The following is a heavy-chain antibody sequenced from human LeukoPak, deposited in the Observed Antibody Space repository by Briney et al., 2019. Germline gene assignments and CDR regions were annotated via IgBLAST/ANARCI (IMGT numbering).Heavy chain of an antibody. J-gene: IGHJ3*01. CDR1: GFTFRSYS. V-gene: IGHV3-21*01. CDR2: ISSSSTYI. Sequence: GGSLRLSCAASGFTFRSYSMNWARQAPGKGLEWVSSISSSSTYIYYADSLKGRFTISRDNAKNSLYLQMNSLRAEDTAVYYCARDWGRAGYCSSTSCPDAFDSWGQGTMVTVSS. D-gene: IGHD2-2*01. CDR3: ARDWGRAGYCSSTSCPDAFDS.